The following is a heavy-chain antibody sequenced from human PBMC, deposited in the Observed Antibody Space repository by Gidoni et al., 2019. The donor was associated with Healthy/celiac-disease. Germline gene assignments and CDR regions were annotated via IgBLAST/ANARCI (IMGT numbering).Heavy chain of an antibody. V-gene: IGHV3-9*01. Sequence: EVQLVESGGGLVQPGRSLRLSCAASGFTFDEYAMPWVRQAPGKGLEWVSGISWNSGSIGYADSVKGRFTISRDNAKNSLYLQMNSLRAEDTALYYCAKGTYTAVAGTGWRYYYGMDVWGQGTTVTVSS. J-gene: IGHJ6*02. CDR1: GFTFDEYA. D-gene: IGHD6-19*01. CDR3: AKGTYTAVAGTGWRYYYGMDV. CDR2: ISWNSGSI.